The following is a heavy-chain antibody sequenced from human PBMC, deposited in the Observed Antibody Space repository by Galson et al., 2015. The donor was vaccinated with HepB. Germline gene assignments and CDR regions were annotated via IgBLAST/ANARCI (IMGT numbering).Heavy chain of an antibody. J-gene: IGHJ6*02. Sequence: QSGAEVKKPGESLKISCKGSGYSFTSYWIGWVRQMPGKGLEWMGIIYPGDSDTRYSPSFQGQVTISADKSISTAYLQWSSLKASDTAMYYCASLPLGADYGDYADGMDVWGQGTTVTVSS. V-gene: IGHV5-51*01. CDR3: ASLPLGADYGDYADGMDV. CDR1: GYSFTSYW. CDR2: IYPGDSDT. D-gene: IGHD4-17*01.